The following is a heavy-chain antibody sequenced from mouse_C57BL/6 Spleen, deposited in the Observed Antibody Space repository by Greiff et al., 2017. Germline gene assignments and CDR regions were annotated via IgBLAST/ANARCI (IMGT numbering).Heavy chain of an antibody. D-gene: IGHD1-1*01. J-gene: IGHJ4*01. CDR3: ARLDYGSSYRAMDY. CDR2: ISSGGSYT. CDR1: GFTFSSYG. Sequence: EVMLVESGGDLVKPGGSLKLSCAASGFTFSSYGMSWVRQTPDKRLEWVATISSGGSYTYYPDSVKGRFTISRDTAKNTLYLQMSRLKSEDTAMYYCARLDYGSSYRAMDYWGQGTSVTVSS. V-gene: IGHV5-6*02.